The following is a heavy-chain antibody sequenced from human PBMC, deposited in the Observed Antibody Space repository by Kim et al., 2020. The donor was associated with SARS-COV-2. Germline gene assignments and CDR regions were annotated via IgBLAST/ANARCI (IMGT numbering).Heavy chain of an antibody. CDR2: IKSKTDGGTT. CDR1: GFTFSNAW. V-gene: IGHV3-15*01. Sequence: GGSLRLSCAASGFTFSNAWMSWVRQAPGKGLEWVGRIKSKTDGGTTDYAAPVKGRFTISRDDSKNTLYLQMNSLKTEDTAVYYCTTAPITYYYDSSGYYWGAFDIWGQGTMVTVSS. J-gene: IGHJ3*02. CDR3: TTAPITYYYDSSGYYWGAFDI. D-gene: IGHD3-22*01.